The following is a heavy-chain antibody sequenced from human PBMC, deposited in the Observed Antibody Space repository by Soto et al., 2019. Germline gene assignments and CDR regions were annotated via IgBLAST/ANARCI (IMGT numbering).Heavy chain of an antibody. CDR1: GFTFSSYA. CDR2: ISGSGGST. CDR3: ARAWLSWAVCDY. D-gene: IGHD5-12*01. J-gene: IGHJ4*02. V-gene: IGHV3-23*01. Sequence: PGGSLRLSCAASGFTFSSYAMSWVRQAPGKGLEWVSAISGSGGSTYYADSVKGRFTISRDNAKNSLYLQMNSMRAEDTAVYYCARAWLSWAVCDYWGQGTLVTVSS.